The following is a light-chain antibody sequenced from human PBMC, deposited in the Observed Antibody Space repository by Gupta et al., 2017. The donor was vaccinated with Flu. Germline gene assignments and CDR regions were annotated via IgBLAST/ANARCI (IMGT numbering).Light chain of an antibody. CDR2: GES. J-gene: IGKJ2*01. CDR1: QSVSSSY. Sequence: IVLTQSPGTLSLSPGERATLSCRASQSVSSSYLAWYQQKPGQAPRLLIDGESSRATGIPDRGSGSGSGTDFTLTSRRLEPEDVAVFYCQKYGSSPYTFGQGTKLEIK. CDR3: QKYGSSPYT. V-gene: IGKV3-20*01.